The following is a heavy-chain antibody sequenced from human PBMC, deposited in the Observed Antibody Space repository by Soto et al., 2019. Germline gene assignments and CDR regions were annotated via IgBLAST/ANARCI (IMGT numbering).Heavy chain of an antibody. V-gene: IGHV3-30*18. CDR3: AKGLSVIQEWIIDGH. D-gene: IGHD5-18*01. CDR1: GFTLSSYG. J-gene: IGHJ4*02. CDR2: MSYDGNKK. Sequence: QVQLVESGGGVVQPGKSLRLSYAVSGFTLSSYGIHWVRQAPGKGLEWVAFMSYDGNKKSYADSVKGRFTISRDNSKNTLYLQMDSLRAEDTAMYYCAKGLSVIQEWIIDGHWGQGTQVTVSS.